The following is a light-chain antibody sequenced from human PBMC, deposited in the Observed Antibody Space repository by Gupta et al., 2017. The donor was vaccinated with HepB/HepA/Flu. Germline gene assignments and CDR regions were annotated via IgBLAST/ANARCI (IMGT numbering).Light chain of an antibody. J-gene: IGKJ5*01. V-gene: IGKV3-15*01. CDR1: QSVRSN. CDR2: GAS. CDR3: RQDRDWPPFT. Sequence: DIVMTQSPATLSVSPGEGATLSCRASQSVRSNLDWYKQKPGQAPRLLIYGASTRAAGVAARFGGSGCGKELALATSSRQSEDFAVYYCRQDRDWPPFTFGQGTPLDIK.